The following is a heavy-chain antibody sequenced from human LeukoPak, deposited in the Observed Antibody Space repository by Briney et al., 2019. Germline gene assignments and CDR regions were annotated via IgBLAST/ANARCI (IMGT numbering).Heavy chain of an antibody. Sequence: PGGSLRLSCAASGLTFSFYSMNWVRQAPGKGLEWVSAISGTGGRTYYADSVKGRFTISRDNSKNTLYLQLNSLETEDTAVYYCTRHQGAGGSGVDYWGQGTLVTVSS. CDR1: GLTFSFYS. CDR2: ISGTGGRT. V-gene: IGHV3-23*01. J-gene: IGHJ4*02. CDR3: TRHQGAGGSGVDY. D-gene: IGHD2-15*01.